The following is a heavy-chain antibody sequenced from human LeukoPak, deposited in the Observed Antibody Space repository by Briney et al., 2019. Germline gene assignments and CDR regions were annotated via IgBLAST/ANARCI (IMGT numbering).Heavy chain of an antibody. CDR2: INPNSGGT. CDR3: ARVLYASTVTTPLWY. J-gene: IGHJ4*02. D-gene: IGHD4-17*01. CDR1: GYTFTGYY. V-gene: IGHV1-2*02. Sequence: ASVKVSCKASGYTFTGYYMHWVRQAPGQGLEWIGWINPNSGGTNYAQKFQGRVTMTRDTSISTAYMELSRLRSDDTAVYYCARVLYASTVTTPLWYWGQGTLVTVSS.